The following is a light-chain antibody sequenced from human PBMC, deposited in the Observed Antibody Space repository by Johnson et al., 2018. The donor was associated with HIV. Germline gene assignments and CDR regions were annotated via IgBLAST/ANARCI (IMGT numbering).Light chain of an antibody. CDR1: SSNIGNNY. CDR3: VKWDSSLSVYV. Sequence: QFVLTQPPSVSAAPGQKVTISCSGRSSNIGNNYVSWYQQLPGKAPKLFIFDNNKRPSGIPDRFSGSKSGTSATLGITGLQPGDEADYYCVKWDSSLSVYVFGTGTKVTVL. J-gene: IGLJ1*01. CDR2: DNN. V-gene: IGLV1-51*01.